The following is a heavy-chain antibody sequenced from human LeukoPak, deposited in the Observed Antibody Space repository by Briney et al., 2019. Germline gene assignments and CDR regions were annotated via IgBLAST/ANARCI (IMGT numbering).Heavy chain of an antibody. V-gene: IGHV4-59*01. Sequence: SETLSLTCTVSGGSISSYYWSWIRQPPGKGLEWIGYIYYSGSTNYNPSLKSRVTISVDTSKNQFSLKLSSVTAADTAVYYCARYIAAAGTIAFDYWGQGALVTVSS. CDR2: IYYSGST. CDR1: GGSISSYY. D-gene: IGHD6-13*01. J-gene: IGHJ4*02. CDR3: ARYIAAAGTIAFDY.